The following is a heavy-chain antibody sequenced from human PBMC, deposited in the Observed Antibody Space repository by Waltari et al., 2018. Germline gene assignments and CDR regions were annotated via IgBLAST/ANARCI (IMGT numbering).Heavy chain of an antibody. J-gene: IGHJ4*02. D-gene: IGHD6-6*01. CDR3: ARHRGVRGIAARPLFYFDY. Sequence: QLQLQESGPGLVKPSETLSLTCTVSGGSLSSSSYYWGWIRQPPGKGLEWIGSIYYSGSTYYNPSLKSRVTISVDTSKNQFSLKLSSVTAADTAVYYCARHRGVRGIAARPLFYFDYWGQGTLVTVSS. V-gene: IGHV4-39*01. CDR1: GGSLSSSSYY. CDR2: IYYSGST.